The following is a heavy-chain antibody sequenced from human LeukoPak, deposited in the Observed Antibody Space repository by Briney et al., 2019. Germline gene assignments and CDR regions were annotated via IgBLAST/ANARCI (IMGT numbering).Heavy chain of an antibody. CDR1: GFTFSSYG. CDR3: AAHGGIAARRVVNWFDP. Sequence: GGSLRLSCAASGFTFSSYGMHWVRQAPGKGLEWVAFIRYDGSNKQYADSVKGRFTISRVNSKDTLHLQMNSLRAEDTAVYYCAAHGGIAARRVVNWFDPWGQGTLVTVSS. CDR2: IRYDGSNK. D-gene: IGHD6-6*01. J-gene: IGHJ5*02. V-gene: IGHV3-30*02.